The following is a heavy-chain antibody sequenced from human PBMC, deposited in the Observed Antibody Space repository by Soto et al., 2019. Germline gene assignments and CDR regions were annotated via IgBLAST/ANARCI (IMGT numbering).Heavy chain of an antibody. CDR1: GYTFTSYA. CDR2: INAGNGNT. CDR3: ARGFSSGYPFDY. V-gene: IGHV1-3*01. Sequence: GASVKVSCTASGYTFTSYAMHWVRQAPGQRLEWMGWINAGNGNTKYSQKFQGRVTITRDTSASTAYMELSSLRSEDTAVYYCARGFSSGYPFDYWGQGTLVTVSS. J-gene: IGHJ4*02. D-gene: IGHD3-22*01.